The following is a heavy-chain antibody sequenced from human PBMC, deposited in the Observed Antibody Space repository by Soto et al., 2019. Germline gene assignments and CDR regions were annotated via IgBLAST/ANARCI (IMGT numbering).Heavy chain of an antibody. D-gene: IGHD4-17*01. CDR3: ATRDYGGIFDP. J-gene: IGHJ5*02. CDR1: GGSFSGYY. CDR2: INHSGST. V-gene: IGHV4-34*01. Sequence: LSLTCAVYGGSFSGYYWSWIRQPPGKGLEWIGEINHSGSTDYNPSLKSRVTISVDTSKNQFSLKLSSVTAADTAVYYCATRDYGGIFDPWGQGTLVTVSS.